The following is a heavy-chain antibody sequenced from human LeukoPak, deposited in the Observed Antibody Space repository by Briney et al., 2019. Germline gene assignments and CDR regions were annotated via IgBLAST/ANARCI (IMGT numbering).Heavy chain of an antibody. CDR1: GYTFTNYG. CDR3: ARDYYDSSGYHDAVDI. D-gene: IGHD3-22*01. V-gene: IGHV1-18*01. Sequence: ALVKVSCKASGYTFTNYGVSWMRQAPGHGLEWMGWISANDGNTNYEQNFQGRVTMTTDTFTTTAHMELRSLRSDDTAVYYCARDYYDSSGYHDAVDIWGQGTLVTVSS. CDR2: ISANDGNT. J-gene: IGHJ3*02.